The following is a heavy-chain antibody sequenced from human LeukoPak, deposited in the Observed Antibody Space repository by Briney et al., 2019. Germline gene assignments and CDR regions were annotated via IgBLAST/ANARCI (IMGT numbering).Heavy chain of an antibody. CDR1: GGSISSSSYY. D-gene: IGHD3-10*01. CDR3: AREEGPYYYGSGSYYKKWWSTEERVDFDY. V-gene: IGHV4-39*07. J-gene: IGHJ4*02. Sequence: PSETLSLTCTVSGGSISSSSYYWGWIRQPPGKGLEWIGSIYYSGSTYYNPSLKSRVTISVDTSKNQFSLKLSSVTAADTAVYYCAREEGPYYYGSGSYYKKWWSTEERVDFDYWGQGTLVTVSS. CDR2: IYYSGST.